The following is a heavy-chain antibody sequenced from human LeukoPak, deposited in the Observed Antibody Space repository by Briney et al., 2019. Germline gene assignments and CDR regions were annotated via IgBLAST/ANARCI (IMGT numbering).Heavy chain of an antibody. CDR1: GFTFSSAW. J-gene: IGHJ4*02. V-gene: IGHV3-15*04. CDR3: TRESPQHDY. CDR2: IESRTNGGST. Sequence: GGSLRLSCAASGFTFSSAWMTWVRQAPGKGLEWVGRIESRTNGGSTDYAAPVKGRFTIPRDDSKNTLYLQMNSLKTEDTAVYYCTRESPQHDYWGQGTLVTVSS.